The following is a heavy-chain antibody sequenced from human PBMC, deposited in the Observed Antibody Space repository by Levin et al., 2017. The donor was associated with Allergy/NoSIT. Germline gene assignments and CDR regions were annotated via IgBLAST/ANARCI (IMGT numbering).Heavy chain of an antibody. D-gene: IGHD2-2*01. CDR3: ARFVVTPVSYFYMDV. Sequence: GESLKISCKASGYTFKNYGISWVRQAPGQGLEWMGWISTHNGNTNYAQRFQGRVTMTTDTSTSTADMELRSLISDDTAVYYCARFVVTPVSYFYMDVWGKGTTVTVSS. J-gene: IGHJ6*03. CDR2: ISTHNGNT. V-gene: IGHV1-18*01. CDR1: GYTFKNYG.